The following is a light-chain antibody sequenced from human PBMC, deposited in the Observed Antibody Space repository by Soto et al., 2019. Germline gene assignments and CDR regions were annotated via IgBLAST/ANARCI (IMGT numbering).Light chain of an antibody. J-gene: IGLJ3*02. Sequence: QSVLTQPPSVSGAPGQRVTISFTGNNSNLGAGYDVHWYQQLPGAAPKLVIFGNRNRPSGVPERFSGSKSGTSASLAITGLQAEDEADYFCQAYDYSLTAFVFGGATKLTVL. CDR2: GNR. V-gene: IGLV1-40*01. CDR3: QAYDYSLTAFV. CDR1: NSNLGAGYD.